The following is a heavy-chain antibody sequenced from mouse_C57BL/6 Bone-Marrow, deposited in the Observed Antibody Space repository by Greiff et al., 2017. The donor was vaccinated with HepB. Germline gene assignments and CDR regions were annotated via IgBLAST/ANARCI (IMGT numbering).Heavy chain of an antibody. D-gene: IGHD2-1*01. CDR3: ARTLYGNYFWYFDV. J-gene: IGHJ1*03. CDR1: GYTFTDYY. V-gene: IGHV1-19*01. CDR2: INPYNGGT. Sequence: EVQLQQSGPVLVKPGASVKMSCKASGYTFTDYYMNWVKQSHGKSLEWIGVINPYNGGTSYNQKFKGKATLTVDKSSSTAYMELNSLTSEDSAVYYCARTLYGNYFWYFDVWGTGTTVTVSS.